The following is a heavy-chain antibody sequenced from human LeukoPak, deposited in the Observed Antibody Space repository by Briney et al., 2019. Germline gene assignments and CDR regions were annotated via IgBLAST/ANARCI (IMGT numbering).Heavy chain of an antibody. CDR1: GFTFDDYA. Sequence: GGSLRLSCAASGFTFDDYAMHWVRQAPGKGLEWVSLISGDGGSTYYADSVKGRFTISRDNSKNSLYLQMNSLRTEDTALYYCASVDFDWLFRIDHWGQGTLVTVSS. D-gene: IGHD3-9*01. CDR2: ISGDGGST. V-gene: IGHV3-43*02. J-gene: IGHJ4*02. CDR3: ASVDFDWLFRIDH.